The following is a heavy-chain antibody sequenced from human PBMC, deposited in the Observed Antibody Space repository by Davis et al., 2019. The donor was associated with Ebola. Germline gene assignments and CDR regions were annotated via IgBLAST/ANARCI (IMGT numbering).Heavy chain of an antibody. V-gene: IGHV1-2*02. Sequence: ASVKVSCKASGYTFTGYYVNWVRQAPGQGLEWMGWINPNTGGTNYAQKFQGRVTMTRDTSISQAYMELSRLRSDDTAVYYCARQYRGGDCFDPWGQGTLVTVSS. CDR3: ARQYRGGDCFDP. CDR1: GYTFTGYY. J-gene: IGHJ5*02. D-gene: IGHD2-21*01. CDR2: INPNTGGT.